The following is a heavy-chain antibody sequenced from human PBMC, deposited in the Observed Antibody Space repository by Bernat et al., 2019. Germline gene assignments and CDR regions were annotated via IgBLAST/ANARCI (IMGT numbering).Heavy chain of an antibody. CDR3: AREEDGVDY. CDR1: GFTVSSNY. CDR2: IYSGGST. D-gene: IGHD3-10*01. Sequence: EVQLVESGGGLIQPGGSLRLSCAASGFTVSSNYMSWVRQAPGKGLEWVSVIYSGGSTYYADSVKGRFTISRDNSKKTLYLKMNSRRAEETAVYYCAREEDGVDYWGQGTLVTVAA. V-gene: IGHV3-53*01. J-gene: IGHJ4*02.